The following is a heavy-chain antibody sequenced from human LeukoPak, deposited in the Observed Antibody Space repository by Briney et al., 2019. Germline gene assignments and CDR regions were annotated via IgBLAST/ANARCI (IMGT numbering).Heavy chain of an antibody. V-gene: IGHV3-30*18. D-gene: IGHD6-19*01. CDR2: ISFDGSAK. CDR3: VEERDRAGYFRY. Sequence: GGSRTLSCVASGFTFANSAMHWVRQAPGKGLEWVTFISFDGSAKYYADAAKGRFAISRDNSKNTLYLEMSSLGLQDTAVYFCVEERDRAGYFRYWGQGILVTVSS. J-gene: IGHJ4*02. CDR1: GFTFANSA.